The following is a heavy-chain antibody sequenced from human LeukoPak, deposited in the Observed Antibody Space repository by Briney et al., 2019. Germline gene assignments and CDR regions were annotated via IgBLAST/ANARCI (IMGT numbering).Heavy chain of an antibody. CDR3: AKDRAAAGYYFDY. CDR1: GFTFSSYG. J-gene: IGHJ4*02. V-gene: IGHV3-33*06. Sequence: PGRSLRLSCAASGFTFSSYGMHWVRQPPGKGLEWVAVIWYDGSNKYYADSVKGRFTISRDNSKNTLYLQMNRLRAEDTAVYYCAKDRAAAGYYFDYWGQGTLVTVSS. CDR2: IWYDGSNK. D-gene: IGHD6-13*01.